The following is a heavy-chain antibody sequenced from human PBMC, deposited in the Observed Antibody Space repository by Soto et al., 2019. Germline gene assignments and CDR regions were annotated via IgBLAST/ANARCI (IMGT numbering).Heavy chain of an antibody. CDR2: ISSSGSTI. Sequence: GSLRLSCAASGFTFSDYYMSWIRQAPGKGLEWVSYISSSGSTIYYADSVKGRFTISRDNAKNSLYLQMNSLRAEDTAVYYCAREKDYDFWSGYENPDYWGQGTLVTVSS. D-gene: IGHD3-3*01. CDR3: AREKDYDFWSGYENPDY. V-gene: IGHV3-11*01. J-gene: IGHJ4*02. CDR1: GFTFSDYY.